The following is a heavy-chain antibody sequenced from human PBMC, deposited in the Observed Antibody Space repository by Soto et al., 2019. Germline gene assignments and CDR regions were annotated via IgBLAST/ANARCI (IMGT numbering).Heavy chain of an antibody. D-gene: IGHD3-3*01. CDR2: IKSKTDGGTT. Sequence: GGSLRLSCAASGFTFSNAWMNWVRQAPGKGLEWVGRIKSKTDGGTTDYAAPVKGRFTISRDDSKNTLYLQMNSLKTEDTAVYYCTTDPKYYDFWSGYYGGMLNGYWGQGTLVTVSS. J-gene: IGHJ4*02. CDR1: GFTFSNAW. V-gene: IGHV3-15*07. CDR3: TTDPKYYDFWSGYYGGMLNGY.